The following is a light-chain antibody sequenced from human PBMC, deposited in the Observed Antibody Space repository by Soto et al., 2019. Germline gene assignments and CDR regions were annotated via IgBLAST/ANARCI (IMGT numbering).Light chain of an antibody. CDR3: QQYNNWPPRT. CDR1: QSVSSN. CDR2: GAS. J-gene: IGKJ1*01. Sequence: EIVMTQSPATLSVSLGERATLSCRASQSVSSNLAWYQQKPGQAPRLLIYGASTRATGIPARFSGSGSGTEFTLTISSLQSEDVAVYYCQQYNNWPPRTFGQGTKVEIK. V-gene: IGKV3-15*01.